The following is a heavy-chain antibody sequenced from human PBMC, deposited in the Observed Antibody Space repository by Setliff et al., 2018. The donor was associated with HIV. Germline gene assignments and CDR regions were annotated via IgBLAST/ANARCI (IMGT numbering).Heavy chain of an antibody. CDR2: ISNDGNNK. CDR3: ARVKGFWSDHIGTYDYHYYMDV. CDR1: GFTFSSYA. J-gene: IGHJ6*03. D-gene: IGHD3-3*01. Sequence: GGSLRLSCAASGFTFSSYAMHWVRQAPGKGLEWVAVISNDGNNKYYADSVKGRFTISRDNSKDTLYLQINSLRAEDTAVYYCARVKGFWSDHIGTYDYHYYMDVWGKGTTVTVSS. V-gene: IGHV3-30*04.